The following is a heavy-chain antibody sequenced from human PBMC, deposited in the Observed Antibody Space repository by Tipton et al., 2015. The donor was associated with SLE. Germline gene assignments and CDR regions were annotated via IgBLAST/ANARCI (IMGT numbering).Heavy chain of an antibody. CDR2: IYYSGHT. Sequence: TLSLTCTVSGGSISSYYWSWIRQSPGKGLEWIGYIYYSGHTHFNPSLKSRVTISLDTSKTQFSPKLSSVTAADTAVYYCARDSKCGGECYDSWGQGTLVTVSS. CDR3: ARDSKCGGECYDS. J-gene: IGHJ4*02. V-gene: IGHV4-59*01. D-gene: IGHD2-21*01. CDR1: GGSISSYY.